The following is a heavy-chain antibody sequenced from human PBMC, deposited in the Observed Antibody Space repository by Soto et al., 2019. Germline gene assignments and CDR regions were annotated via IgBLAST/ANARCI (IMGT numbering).Heavy chain of an antibody. J-gene: IGHJ5*02. Sequence: SETLSLTCAVYGASLSDNYCNWLRQPPGKGLEWIGEINHSGNTNYNPSLRSRVTISIDTSKNQLSLNLRSVSAADTAVYYCARGRGEFDPWGQGTLVTVSS. CDR3: ARGRGEFDP. CDR1: GASLSDNY. CDR2: INHSGNT. D-gene: IGHD2-21*01. V-gene: IGHV4-34*01.